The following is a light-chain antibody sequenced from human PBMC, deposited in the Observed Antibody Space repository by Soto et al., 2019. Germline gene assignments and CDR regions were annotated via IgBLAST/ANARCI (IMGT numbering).Light chain of an antibody. Sequence: QSALTQPASVSGSPGQSITISCTGTSSDIGSYNFVSWYQQCPGKAPRLLIYEVTNRPSGVSNRFFGSKSGNTASLTISGLHADHDADYYCCSYRSSRTWVFGGGTKLTVL. CDR2: EVT. CDR3: CSYRSSRTWV. CDR1: SSDIGSYNF. J-gene: IGLJ3*02. V-gene: IGLV2-14*01.